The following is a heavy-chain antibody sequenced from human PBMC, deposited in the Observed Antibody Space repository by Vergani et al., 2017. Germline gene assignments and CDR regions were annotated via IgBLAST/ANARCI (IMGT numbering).Heavy chain of an antibody. D-gene: IGHD4-23*01. CDR2: IYYSGRT. J-gene: IGHJ6*02. CDR3: ARVGSTTTVVTPGGNYYYYGMDV. CDR1: GGSVSSGSYY. V-gene: IGHV4-61*01. Sequence: QVQLQDSGPGLVKPSETLSLTRTVSGGSVSSGSYYWSWIRQTPGKGLEWIGYIYYSGRTNYHPSLKSRVTISVDTSKNQFSLKLSSVTAADTAVYYCARVGSTTTVVTPGGNYYYYGMDVWGQATTVTVSS.